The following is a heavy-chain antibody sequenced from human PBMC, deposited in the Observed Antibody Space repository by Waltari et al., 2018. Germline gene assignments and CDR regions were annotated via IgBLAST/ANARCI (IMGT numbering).Heavy chain of an antibody. CDR2: MGRASPFLCIG. Sequence: QVQLVQSGAEVKKPGSSVKVSCKASGGTFSSYAISWVRQAPGQGLEWMGRMGRASPFLCIGNTAQKFQGGVTITACKSTSTAYMELSSLRSEDTAVYYCARDIVGATGTVYYYYGMDVWGQGTTVTVSS. CDR1: GGTFSSYA. CDR3: ARDIVGATGTVYYYYGMDV. V-gene: IGHV1-69*04. J-gene: IGHJ6*02. D-gene: IGHD1-26*01.